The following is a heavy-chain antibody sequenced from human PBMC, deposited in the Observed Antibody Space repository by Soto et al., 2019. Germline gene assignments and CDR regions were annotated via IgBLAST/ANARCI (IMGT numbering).Heavy chain of an antibody. CDR3: ARGTYYDFWSGYPPETRRAFDI. CDR1: GYTFTSYA. J-gene: IGHJ3*02. CDR2: MNPNSGNT. D-gene: IGHD3-3*01. V-gene: IGHV1-8*02. Sequence: ASVKVPCKAPGYTFTSYAMHWVRQATGQGLEWMGWMNPNSGNTGYAQKFQGRVTMTRNTSISTAYMELSSLRSEDTAVYYCARGTYYDFWSGYPPETRRAFDIWGQGTMVTVSS.